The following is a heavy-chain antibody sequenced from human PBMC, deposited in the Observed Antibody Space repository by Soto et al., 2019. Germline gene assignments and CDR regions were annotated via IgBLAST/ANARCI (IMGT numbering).Heavy chain of an antibody. CDR2: IYYSWKT. CDR1: VASITSTTYF. V-gene: IGHV4-39*01. D-gene: IGHD1-1*01. CDR3: AINLRTTGRTHY. J-gene: IGHJ4*02. Sequence: SETLSLTCTLSVASITSTTYFWAWIRQPPGKGLESVGSIYYSWKTNYNPSLKSRVNISVDRSKNQFSLQMTHVTAADTAVYYCAINLRTTGRTHYCGQATLVTVSS.